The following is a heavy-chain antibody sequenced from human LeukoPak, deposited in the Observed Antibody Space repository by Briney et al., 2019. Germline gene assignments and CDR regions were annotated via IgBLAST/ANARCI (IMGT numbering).Heavy chain of an antibody. J-gene: IGHJ4*02. D-gene: IGHD3-22*01. CDR1: GFTFSSYA. V-gene: IGHV3-30*02. CDR3: AKDGDYYDSSVGY. Sequence: GGSLRLSCAASGFTFSSYAMHWVRQAPGKGLEWVAFIRYDGSNKYYADSVKGRFTISRDNSKNTLYLQMNSLRAEDTAVYYCAKDGDYYDSSVGYWGQGTLVTVSS. CDR2: IRYDGSNK.